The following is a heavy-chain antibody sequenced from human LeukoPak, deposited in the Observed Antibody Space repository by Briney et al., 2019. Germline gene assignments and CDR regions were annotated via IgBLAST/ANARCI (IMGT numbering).Heavy chain of an antibody. CDR2: INSDGSST. CDR1: GFTFSSYW. Sequence: GGSLRLSCAASGFTFSSYWMHWVRQAPGKGLVWVSRINSDGSSTSYADSVKGRFTISRDNAKNSLYLQMNSLRAEDTAVYYCANIYCSGGTCTYFDDWGQGTLVTVSS. CDR3: ANIYCSGGTCTYFDD. V-gene: IGHV3-74*01. D-gene: IGHD2-15*01. J-gene: IGHJ4*02.